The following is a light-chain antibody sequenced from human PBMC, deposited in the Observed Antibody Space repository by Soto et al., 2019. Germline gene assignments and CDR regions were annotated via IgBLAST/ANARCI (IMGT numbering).Light chain of an antibody. V-gene: IGKV1D-8*03. CDR2: AAS. Sequence: VNLMPEFPSFHSASTGDRVTPSCRMSQGISSYLAWYQQKPGKAPELLIYAASNRATGIPDRFSGSGSGTDFTLTISRLEPEDFAVYYCQQYGSSPWAFGQGTKVDI. CDR1: QGISSY. CDR3: QQYGSSPWA. J-gene: IGKJ1*01.